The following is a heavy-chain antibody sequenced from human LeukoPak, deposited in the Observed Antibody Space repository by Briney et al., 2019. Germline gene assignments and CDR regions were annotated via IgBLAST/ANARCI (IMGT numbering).Heavy chain of an antibody. Sequence: GGSLRLSCAASGFTFSSYSMNWVRQAPGKGLEWVSSISSSSSYIYYADSVKGRFTISRDNAKNSLYLQMNSLRAEDTALYYCAKVGHYYDSSGPWDVWGQGTTVTVSS. CDR2: ISSSSSYI. D-gene: IGHD3-22*01. CDR3: AKVGHYYDSSGPWDV. CDR1: GFTFSSYS. V-gene: IGHV3-21*04. J-gene: IGHJ6*02.